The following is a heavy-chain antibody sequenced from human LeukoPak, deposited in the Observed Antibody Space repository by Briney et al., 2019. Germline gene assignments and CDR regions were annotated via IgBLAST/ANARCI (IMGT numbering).Heavy chain of an antibody. CDR3: AISSSGGWFDP. Sequence: SETLSLTCTVPGGSISSYYWSWIRQPPGKGLEWIGYIYYSGSTNYNPSLKSRVTISVDTSKNQFSLKLSSVTAADTAVYYCAISSSGGWFDPWGQGTLVTVSS. CDR1: GGSISSYY. CDR2: IYYSGST. D-gene: IGHD6-6*01. J-gene: IGHJ5*02. V-gene: IGHV4-59*01.